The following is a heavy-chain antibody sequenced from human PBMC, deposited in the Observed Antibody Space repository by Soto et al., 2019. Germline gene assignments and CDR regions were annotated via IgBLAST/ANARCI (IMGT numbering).Heavy chain of an antibody. V-gene: IGHV4-59*01. CDR2: IYYSGST. J-gene: IGHJ4*02. CDR1: GGSISSYY. Sequence: QVQLQESGPGLVKPSETLSLTCTVSGGSISSYYWSWIRQPPGKGLEWIGYIYYSGSTNYNPALKSRVTISVDTSKTQFSLKLRSVTAADTAVYYCARTYGGYYDYWGQGTLVTVSS. CDR3: ARTYGGYYDY. D-gene: IGHD2-8*01.